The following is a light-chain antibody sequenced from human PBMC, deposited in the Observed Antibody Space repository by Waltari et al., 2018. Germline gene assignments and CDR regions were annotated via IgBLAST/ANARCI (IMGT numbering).Light chain of an antibody. Sequence: EIVLTQSPGTLSLSPGERATLPCRASQSVGSTYLAWYQQKPGQAPSLLIYGASSRATGIPDRFSGSGSGTDFTLTISRLEPEDFAVYYCQQYSRSPRLITFGPGTKVDIK. CDR1: QSVGSTY. CDR3: QQYSRSPRLIT. V-gene: IGKV3-20*01. J-gene: IGKJ3*01. CDR2: GAS.